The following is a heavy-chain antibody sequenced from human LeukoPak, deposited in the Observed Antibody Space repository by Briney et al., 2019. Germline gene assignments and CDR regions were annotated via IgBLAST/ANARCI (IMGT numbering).Heavy chain of an antibody. V-gene: IGHV1-2*02. CDR3: ARGSDYYYYGMDV. Sequence: GASVKVSCKASGYTLTGYYMHWVRQAPGQGLEWMGWINPNSGGTNYAQKFQGRVTMTRDTSISTAYMELSRLRSDDTAVYYCARGSDYYYYGMDVWGQGTTVTVSS. CDR2: INPNSGGT. CDR1: GYTLTGYY. J-gene: IGHJ6*02.